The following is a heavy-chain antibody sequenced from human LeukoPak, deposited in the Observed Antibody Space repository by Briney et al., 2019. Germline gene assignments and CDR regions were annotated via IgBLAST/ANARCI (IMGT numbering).Heavy chain of an antibody. D-gene: IGHD4-17*01. CDR2: ISSSSGYI. J-gene: IGHJ4*02. Sequence: GGSLRLSCAASGFTFSSYTMNWVRQAPGKGLEWVSSISSSSGYIYYADSVKGRLTISRDNAKNSLYLQMNSLRAEDTAVYYCARGYGDQTCDYWGQGTLVTVSS. V-gene: IGHV3-21*01. CDR3: ARGYGDQTCDY. CDR1: GFTFSSYT.